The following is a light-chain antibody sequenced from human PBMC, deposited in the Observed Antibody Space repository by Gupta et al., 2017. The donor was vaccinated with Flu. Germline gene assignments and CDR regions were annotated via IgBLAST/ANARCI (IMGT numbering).Light chain of an antibody. CDR1: QAISSW. V-gene: IGKV1-12*01. J-gene: IGKJ4*01. CDR2: AAS. Sequence: PSSLSASVGDRVTITCRASQAISSWVAWYQQKPGKAPKLLIYAASSLQSGVPSRFSGSGYGTDCTLTISSLQPEDFATYYCQQSNSFPCTFGGGTRVQIK. CDR3: QQSNSFPCT.